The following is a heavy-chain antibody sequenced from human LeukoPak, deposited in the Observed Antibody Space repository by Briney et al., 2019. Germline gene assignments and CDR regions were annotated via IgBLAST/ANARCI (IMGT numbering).Heavy chain of an antibody. CDR2: ISNDGSKK. Sequence: GGSLRLSCAASGFSFSTYGMHWVRQAPGKGMEWLAFISNDGSKKYYADSVKGRFTVSRDNPKNTLCLQMNSLRDDDTAVYYCAKDGPLGDYWGQGTLVTVSS. CDR1: GFSFSTYG. D-gene: IGHD3-16*01. J-gene: IGHJ4*02. V-gene: IGHV3-30*18. CDR3: AKDGPLGDY.